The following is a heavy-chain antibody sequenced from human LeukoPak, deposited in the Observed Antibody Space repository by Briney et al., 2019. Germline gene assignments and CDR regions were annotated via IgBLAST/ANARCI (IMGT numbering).Heavy chain of an antibody. CDR1: GFTFSNAW. CDR3: TTKYTSSWSPTN. V-gene: IGHV3-15*01. D-gene: IGHD6-13*01. J-gene: IGHJ4*02. CDR2: IKSKTDGGTT. Sequence: GGSLRLSCAASGFTFSNAWMTWVRQAPGKGLEWVGRIKSKTDGGTTDYAALVKGRFTISRDDSKNTLYPQMNSLKTEDTAVYYCTTKYTSSWSPTNWGQGTLVTVSS.